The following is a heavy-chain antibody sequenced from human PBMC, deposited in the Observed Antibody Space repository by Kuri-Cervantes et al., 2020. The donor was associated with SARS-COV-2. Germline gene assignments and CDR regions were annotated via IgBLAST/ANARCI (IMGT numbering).Heavy chain of an antibody. CDR2: IYYSGNT. V-gene: IGHV4-59*01. J-gene: IGHJ6*03. D-gene: IGHD1-1*01. CDR1: GGSISSYY. CDR3: ARSQLLGYYYYMDV. Sequence: SETLSLTCTVSGGSISSYYWSWIRQPPGKGLEWIGYIYYSGNTNYNPSLQSRVTISEDTSKNQFFLRLRSVTTADTAVYYCARSQLLGYYYYMDVWGEGTTATVSS.